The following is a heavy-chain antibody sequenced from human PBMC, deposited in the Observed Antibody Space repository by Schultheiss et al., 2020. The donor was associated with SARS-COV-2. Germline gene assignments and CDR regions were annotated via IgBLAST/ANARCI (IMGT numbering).Heavy chain of an antibody. V-gene: IGHV3-66*01. J-gene: IGHJ6*02. CDR2: IYSGGST. Sequence: GGSLRLSCAASGFTVSSNYMSWVRQAPGKGLEWVSVIYSGGSTYYADSVKGRFTISRDNAKNSLYLQMNSLRAEDTAVYYCARVAPGSGSYYSYGMDVWGQGTTVTVSS. CDR3: ARVAPGSGSYYSYGMDV. CDR1: GFTVSSNY. D-gene: IGHD3-10*01.